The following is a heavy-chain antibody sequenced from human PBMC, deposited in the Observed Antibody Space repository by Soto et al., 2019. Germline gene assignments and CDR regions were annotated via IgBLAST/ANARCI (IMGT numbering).Heavy chain of an antibody. J-gene: IGHJ6*02. CDR2: ISSSSTI. D-gene: IGHD2-2*01. CDR3: AREEAYCSSTSCFTHGMDV. Sequence: GGSLRLSCAASGFTFSSYSMNWVRQAPGKGLEWVSYISSSSTIYYADSVKGRFTISRDNAKNSLYLQMNSLRDEDTAVYYCAREEAYCSSTSCFTHGMDVWGQGTTVTVSS. V-gene: IGHV3-48*02. CDR1: GFTFSSYS.